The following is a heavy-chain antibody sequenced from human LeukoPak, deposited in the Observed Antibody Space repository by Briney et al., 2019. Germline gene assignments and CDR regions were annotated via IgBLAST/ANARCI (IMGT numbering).Heavy chain of an antibody. CDR1: GFTFDDYA. D-gene: IGHD5-18*01. CDR3: AKDIRGYSYGSDY. CDR2: ISWNSGSI. J-gene: IGHJ4*02. Sequence: PGGSLRLSCAASGFTFDDYAMHWVRQAPGKGLEWVSGISWNSGSIGYADSVKGRFTISRDNAKNSLYLQMNSLRAEDTALYYCAKDIRGYSYGSDYWGQGTLVTVSS. V-gene: IGHV3-9*01.